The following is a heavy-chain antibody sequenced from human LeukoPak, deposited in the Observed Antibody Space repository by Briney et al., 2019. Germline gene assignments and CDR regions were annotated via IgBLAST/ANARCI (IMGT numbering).Heavy chain of an antibody. CDR3: ARTLYYDILTGYSPTPYYFDY. D-gene: IGHD3-9*01. J-gene: IGHJ4*02. Sequence: PGGSLRLSCAASGFTFSSYWMSWVRQAPGKGLEWVANIKQDGSEKYYVDSVKGRFTISRDNAKNSLYQQMNSLRAEDTAVYYCARTLYYDILTGYSPTPYYFDYWGQGTLVTVSS. V-gene: IGHV3-7*03. CDR1: GFTFSSYW. CDR2: IKQDGSEK.